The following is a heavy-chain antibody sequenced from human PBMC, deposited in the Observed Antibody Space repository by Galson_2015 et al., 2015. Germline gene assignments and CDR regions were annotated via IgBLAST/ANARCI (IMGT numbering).Heavy chain of an antibody. D-gene: IGHD6-19*01. CDR3: ARGESSGWFWVFDY. CDR2: ISGGGAAS. Sequence: SLRLSCAASGFSFSDYAMNWVRQAPGKGLEWVSAISGGGAASYYPDYVKGRFTISRDKSKNTVYPQMNSLRAEDTAVYYCARGESSGWFWVFDYWAREPWSPSPQ. CDR1: GFSFSDYA. V-gene: IGHV3-23*01. J-gene: IGHJ4*02.